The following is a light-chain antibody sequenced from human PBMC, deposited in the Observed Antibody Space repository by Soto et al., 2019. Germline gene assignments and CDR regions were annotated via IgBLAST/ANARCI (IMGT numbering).Light chain of an antibody. CDR1: SSDLDGYKH. V-gene: IGLV2-14*01. J-gene: IGLJ1*01. Sequence: QSALTLPAPGCGSPGQSITISCTGTSSDLDGYKHVSWYQHDPGRAPKLMIYEVSNRPSGGSNCFYCSKSGYTASLTISGLQAEDEADYCYNSHGSSGTRGFGTGTKGT. CDR3: NSHGSSGTRG. CDR2: EVS.